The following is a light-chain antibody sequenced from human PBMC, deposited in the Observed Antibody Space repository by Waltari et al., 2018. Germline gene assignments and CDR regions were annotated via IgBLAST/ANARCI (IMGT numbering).Light chain of an antibody. Sequence: KKLHGSDPEHLSYECSKRPAGVPVRFLCSKSGNTASLTVAGLQAEYEADYYCSSYAGSIYVFGTGTKVTVL. CDR3: SSYAGSIYV. J-gene: IGLJ1*01. CDR2: ECS. V-gene: IGLV2-8*03.